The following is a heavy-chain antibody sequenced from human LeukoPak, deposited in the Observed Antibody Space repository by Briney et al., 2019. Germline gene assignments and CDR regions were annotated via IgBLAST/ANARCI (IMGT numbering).Heavy chain of an antibody. CDR1: GFTFSSYA. D-gene: IGHD6-13*01. V-gene: IGHV3-23*01. Sequence: QPGGSLRLSCAASGFTFSSYAMSWVRQAPGKGLEWVSAISGSGGSTYYADSVKGRFTISRDNSKNTLYLRMNSLRAEDTAAYYCATGYSSSWYSYYYYYGMDVWGQGTTVTVSS. CDR3: ATGYSSSWYSYYYYYGMDV. J-gene: IGHJ6*02. CDR2: ISGSGGST.